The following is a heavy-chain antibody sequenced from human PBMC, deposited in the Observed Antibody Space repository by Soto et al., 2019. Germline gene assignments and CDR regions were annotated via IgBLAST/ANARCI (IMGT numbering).Heavy chain of an antibody. Sequence: PGGSLRLSCAASGFTVSSNYMNWVRQAPWRGLEWVSITFRDGTTYYAESVKGRFTMSRDISKNTLYLQLNSLRAEDTAVYYCARDLRSGSSYEYYYYYYAMDLWGQGTTVTVSS. CDR3: ARDLRSGSSYEYYYYYYAMDL. V-gene: IGHV3-53*01. CDR2: TFRDGTT. J-gene: IGHJ6*02. CDR1: GFTVSSNY. D-gene: IGHD2-15*01.